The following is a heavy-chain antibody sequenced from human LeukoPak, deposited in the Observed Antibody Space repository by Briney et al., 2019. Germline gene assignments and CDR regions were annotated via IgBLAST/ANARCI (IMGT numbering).Heavy chain of an antibody. D-gene: IGHD5-18*01. CDR2: IKQDGSEK. Sequence: PGGSLRLSCAASEFTFSDYWMSWVRQAPGKGLEWVANIKQDGSEKYYVDSVKGRFTISRDNAKNSLYLQMNSLRAEDTAVYYCARGPRGYSYAWGYWGQGTLVTVSS. V-gene: IGHV3-7*05. CDR3: ARGPRGYSYAWGY. J-gene: IGHJ4*02. CDR1: EFTFSDYW.